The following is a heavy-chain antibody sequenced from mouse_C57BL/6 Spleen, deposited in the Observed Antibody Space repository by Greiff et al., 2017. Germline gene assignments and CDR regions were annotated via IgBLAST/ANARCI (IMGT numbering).Heavy chain of an antibody. D-gene: IGHD3-2*02. CDR1: GFNIKDDY. CDR2: IDPENGDT. Sequence: VQLQQSGAELVRPGASVKLSCTASGFNIKDDYMHWVKQRPEQGLEWIGWIDPENGDTEYASKFQGKATITADTSSNTAYLQLSSLTSADTAVYYGTTVDSSGYAAWFAYWGQGTLVTVSA. J-gene: IGHJ3*01. CDR3: TTVDSSGYAAWFAY. V-gene: IGHV14-4*01.